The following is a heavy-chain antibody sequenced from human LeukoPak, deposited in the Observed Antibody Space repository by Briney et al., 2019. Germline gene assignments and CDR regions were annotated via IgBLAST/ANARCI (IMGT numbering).Heavy chain of an antibody. D-gene: IGHD2-2*03. CDR3: AREGHGYCSSTSCPGAFDI. CDR2: ISSSGSTI. CDR1: GFTFSDYY. J-gene: IGHJ3*02. V-gene: IGHV3-11*04. Sequence: GGSLRLSCAASGFTFSDYYMSWIRQAPGKGLEWVSYISSSGSTIYYADSVKGRFTISRDNAKNSLYLQMNSLRAEDTAVYYCAREGHGYCSSTSCPGAFDIWGQGTMVTVSS.